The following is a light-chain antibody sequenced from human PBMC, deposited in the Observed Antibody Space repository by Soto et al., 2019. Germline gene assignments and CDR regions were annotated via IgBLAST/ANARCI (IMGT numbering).Light chain of an antibody. CDR3: QQYGSSPRYT. J-gene: IGKJ2*01. V-gene: IGKV3-20*01. CDR2: GAS. CDR1: QSVSSSY. Sequence: EIVLTQSPGTLSLSPGERATLSCRASQSVSSSYLAWYQQKPGQAPRLLIYGASSRATGIPDRFSVSGSGTDFNLTISSLETEDCAVYYCQQYGSSPRYTCGQGTKLEIK.